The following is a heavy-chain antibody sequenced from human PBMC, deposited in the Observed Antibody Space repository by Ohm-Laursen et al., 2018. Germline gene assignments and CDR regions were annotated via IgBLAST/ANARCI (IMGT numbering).Heavy chain of an antibody. CDR2: INPNSGGT. J-gene: IGHJ1*01. Sequence: ASVKVSCKASGSTFTYSYMHWVRQAPGQGLEWMGWINPNSGGTNYAQKFQGRVTMTRDTSISTAYMELSRLRSDDTAVYYCARGSAGGNIYAEYFQHWGQGTLVTVSS. D-gene: IGHD1/OR15-1a*01. V-gene: IGHV1-2*02. CDR3: ARGSAGGNIYAEYFQH. CDR1: GSTFTYSY.